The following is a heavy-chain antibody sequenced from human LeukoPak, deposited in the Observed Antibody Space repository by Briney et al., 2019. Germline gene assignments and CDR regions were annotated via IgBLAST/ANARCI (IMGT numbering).Heavy chain of an antibody. D-gene: IGHD5-18*01. CDR3: ARHDRYSYGLALFDY. J-gene: IGHJ4*02. Sequence: PSETLSLTCTVSGGSISSYYWSWIRQPPGKGLEWIGYIYYSGSTNYNPSLKSRVTISVDTSKNQFSLKLSSVTAADTAVYYCARHDRYSYGLALFDYWGQGTLVTVSS. V-gene: IGHV4-59*08. CDR1: GGSISSYY. CDR2: IYYSGST.